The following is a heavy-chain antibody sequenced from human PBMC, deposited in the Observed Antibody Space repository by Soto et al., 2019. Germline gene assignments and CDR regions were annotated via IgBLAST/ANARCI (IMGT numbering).Heavy chain of an antibody. CDR2: ITWNSGHI. V-gene: IGHV3-9*01. Sequence: EVQLVESGGALVQPGRSLRLSCVASGFNFDDSAMNWVRQVPGKGRGWVSGITWNSGHILYADSVKGRFTISRDNAKKSLYLELNSLRPEDTALYYCAKGRSSMIVVVMDYWGQGTPVTVSS. CDR3: AKGRSSMIVVVMDY. CDR1: GFNFDDSA. D-gene: IGHD3-22*01. J-gene: IGHJ4*02.